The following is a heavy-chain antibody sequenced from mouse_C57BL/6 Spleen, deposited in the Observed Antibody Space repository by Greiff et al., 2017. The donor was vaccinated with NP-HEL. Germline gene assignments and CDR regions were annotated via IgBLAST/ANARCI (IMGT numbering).Heavy chain of an antibody. CDR1: GYTFTSYW. J-gene: IGHJ3*01. V-gene: IGHV1-61*01. CDR3: ARGGGYDYDAWFAY. CDR2: IYPSDSET. D-gene: IGHD2-4*01. Sequence: QVQLQQPGAELVRPGSSVKLSCKASGYTFTSYWMDWVKQRPGQGLEWIGNIYPSDSETHYNQKFKDKATLTVDKSSSTAYMQLSSLTSEDSAVYYCARGGGYDYDAWFAYWGQGTLVTVSA.